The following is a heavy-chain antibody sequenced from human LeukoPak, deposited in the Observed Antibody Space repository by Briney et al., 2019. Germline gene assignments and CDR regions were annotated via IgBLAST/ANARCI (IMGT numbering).Heavy chain of an antibody. CDR2: TYYRSKWFS. CDR1: GDSVSSNSAA. D-gene: IGHD3-10*01. Sequence: SQTLSLTCAISGDSVSSNSAAWNWIRQSPSRGLEWLRRTYYRSKWFSYYAASVRSRITINPDTSKNQFSLQLKSVTPEDTAVYYCARMVGLVSDYWGQGTRVTVSS. V-gene: IGHV6-1*01. J-gene: IGHJ4*02. CDR3: ARMVGLVSDY.